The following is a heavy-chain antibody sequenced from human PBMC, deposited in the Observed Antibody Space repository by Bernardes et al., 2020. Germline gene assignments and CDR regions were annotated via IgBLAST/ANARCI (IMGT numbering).Heavy chain of an antibody. D-gene: IGHD4-17*01. J-gene: IGHJ5*02. Sequence: LSLTCTVSGGSISSYYWSWIRQPPGKGLEWIGYIYYSGSTNYNPSLKSRVTISVDTSKNQFSLKLSSVTAADTAVYYCARDLDYGDYWNWFDPWGQGTLVTVSS. V-gene: IGHV4-59*01. CDR1: GGSISSYY. CDR2: IYYSGST. CDR3: ARDLDYGDYWNWFDP.